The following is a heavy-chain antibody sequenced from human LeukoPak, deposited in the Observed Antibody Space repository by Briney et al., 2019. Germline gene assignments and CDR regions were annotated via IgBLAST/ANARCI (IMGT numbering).Heavy chain of an antibody. CDR1: GGSISSSSYS. CDR3: ARDHLAAAFDY. Sequence: KSSETLSLTCTVSGGSISSSSYSWGWIRQPPGKGLEWIGSIYDSETSYYNASLKSRVTISVDTSKNQFSLKVSSVTAADTAVYYCARDHLAAAFDYWGQGALVTVSS. CDR2: IYDSETS. J-gene: IGHJ4*02. D-gene: IGHD6-13*01. V-gene: IGHV4-39*07.